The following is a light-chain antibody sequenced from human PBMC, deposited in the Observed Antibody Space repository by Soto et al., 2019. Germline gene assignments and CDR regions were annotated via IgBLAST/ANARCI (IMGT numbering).Light chain of an antibody. CDR1: QSISSW. CDR3: QQYNSYTWT. CDR2: KAS. V-gene: IGKV1-5*03. J-gene: IGKJ1*01. Sequence: DIQITQSPSSLSASVGDRVTITCRASQSISSWLAWYQQRPGKAPKLLIYKASSLQSAVPSRFSGSGSGTEFTLTIRSLQPDDFATYYCQQYNSYTWTFGQGTKVDIK.